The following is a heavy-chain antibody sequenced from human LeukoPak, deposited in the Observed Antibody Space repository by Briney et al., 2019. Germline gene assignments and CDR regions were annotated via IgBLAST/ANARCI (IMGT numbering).Heavy chain of an antibody. CDR1: GGSISSYY. J-gene: IGHJ4*02. Sequence: SETLSLTCTVSGGSISSYYWSWIRQPPGKGLEWIGYIYYSGSTNYNPSLKSRVTISVDTSKNQFSLKLTSVTAADTAVYYCARRGFLDCWGQGTLVTVSS. D-gene: IGHD2/OR15-2a*01. CDR2: IYYSGST. CDR3: ARRGFLDC. V-gene: IGHV4-59*08.